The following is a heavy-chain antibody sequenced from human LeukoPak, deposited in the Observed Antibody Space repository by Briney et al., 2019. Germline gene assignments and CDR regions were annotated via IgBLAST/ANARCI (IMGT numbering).Heavy chain of an antibody. CDR2: INHSGST. D-gene: IGHD3-10*01. Sequence: SETLSLTCAVYGGSFSGYYWSWIRQPPGKELEWIGEINHSGSTNYNPSLKSRVTISVDTSKNQFSLKLSSVTAADTAVYYCARWSGGSGSYHLGNYGMDVWGKGTTVTVSS. CDR3: ARWSGGSGSYHLGNYGMDV. J-gene: IGHJ6*04. V-gene: IGHV4-34*01. CDR1: GGSFSGYY.